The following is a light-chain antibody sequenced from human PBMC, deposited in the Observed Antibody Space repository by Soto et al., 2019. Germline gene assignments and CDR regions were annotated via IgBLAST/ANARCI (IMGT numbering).Light chain of an antibody. Sequence: DVQMTQSPSSLSASVGDRVTITCRASQPISNYLNWYQQKAGEAPKVLIFGASSLQSGVPSKFSGSGYGTDFTPIINNLHPDDFATYYCQQTHAVPLTFGQGTRLEIK. CDR1: QPISNY. V-gene: IGKV1-39*01. CDR3: QQTHAVPLT. CDR2: GAS. J-gene: IGKJ5*01.